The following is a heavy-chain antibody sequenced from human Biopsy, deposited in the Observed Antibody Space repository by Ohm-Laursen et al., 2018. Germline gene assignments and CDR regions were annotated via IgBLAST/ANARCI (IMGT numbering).Heavy chain of an antibody. J-gene: IGHJ6*02. V-gene: IGHV4-34*01. CDR3: VRGVDYYDPYHYYALDV. CDR1: GESFNGYY. CDR2: INHSGRT. Sequence: TLSLTCAVYGESFNGYYWSWIRQTPGKGLEWIGEINHSGRTNYSPSLKSRVTISVDTSKNQFSLKVRSVTAADTAVYYCVRGVDYYDPYHYYALDVWGQGTTVTVSS. D-gene: IGHD3-22*01.